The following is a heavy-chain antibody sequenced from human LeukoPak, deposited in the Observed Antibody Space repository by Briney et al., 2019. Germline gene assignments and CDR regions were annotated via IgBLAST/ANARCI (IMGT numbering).Heavy chain of an antibody. J-gene: IGHJ4*02. Sequence: ASVKVSCTASGYTFTSYGISWVRQAPGQGLEWMAWISANNGNTNYAQKLKGRVTMTTDTSTSTAYMELRSLRSDDTAVYYCARDLAVLRYFDWYYLFDYWGQGTLVTVSS. CDR1: GYTFTSYG. D-gene: IGHD3-9*01. CDR3: ARDLAVLRYFDWYYLFDY. CDR2: ISANNGNT. V-gene: IGHV1-18*01.